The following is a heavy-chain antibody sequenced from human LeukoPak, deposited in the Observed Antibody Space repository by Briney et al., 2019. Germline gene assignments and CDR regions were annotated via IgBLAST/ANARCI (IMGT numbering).Heavy chain of an antibody. CDR1: GYTFTGFY. CDR2: ISAYNGNT. D-gene: IGHD3-16*01. J-gene: IGHJ3*02. CDR3: ARDRLWGEDDAFDI. V-gene: IGHV1-18*04. Sequence: ASVKVSCKAFGYTFTGFYMHWVRQAPGQGLEWMGWISAYNGNTNYAQKLQGRVTMTTDTSTSTAYMDLRSLRSDDTAVYYCARDRLWGEDDAFDIWGQGTMVTVSS.